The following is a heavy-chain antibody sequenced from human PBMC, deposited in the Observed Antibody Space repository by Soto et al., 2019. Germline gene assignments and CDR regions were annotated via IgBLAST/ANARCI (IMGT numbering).Heavy chain of an antibody. CDR2: ISYDGSNK. V-gene: IGHV3-30-3*01. J-gene: IGHJ4*02. CDR1: GFTFSSYA. CDR3: ARDPIVVVVSVGGDTFDY. Sequence: QVQLVESGGGVVQPGRSLRLSCAASGFTFSSYAMHWVRQAPGKGLEWVAVISYDGSNKYYADSVKGRFTISRDNSKNTLYLQMNSLRAEATAVYYCARDPIVVVVSVGGDTFDYWGQGTLVTVSS. D-gene: IGHD2-15*01.